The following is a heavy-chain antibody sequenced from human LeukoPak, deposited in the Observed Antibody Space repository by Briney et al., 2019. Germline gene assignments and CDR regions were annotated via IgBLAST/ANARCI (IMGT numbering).Heavy chain of an antibody. CDR2: IYYSGST. D-gene: IGHD1-26*01. CDR3: ASPRGGGRSNYYFDY. V-gene: IGHV4-39*01. Sequence: WIRQPPGKGLEWIGSIYYSGSTYYNPSLKSRVTISVDTSKNQLSLKLSSVTAADTAMYYCASPRGGGRSNYYFDYWGQGTLVTVSS. J-gene: IGHJ4*02.